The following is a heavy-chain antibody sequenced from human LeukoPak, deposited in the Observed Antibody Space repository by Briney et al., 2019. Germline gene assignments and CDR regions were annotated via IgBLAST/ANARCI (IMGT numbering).Heavy chain of an antibody. J-gene: IGHJ4*02. D-gene: IGHD3-10*01. CDR1: GFTFSNYW. CDR2: IRQDGSDK. V-gene: IGHV3-7*01. Sequence: GGSLRLSCVVSGFTFSNYWMSWVRQAPGKGPEWVATIRQDGSDKYFLDSVRGRFTISRDNAENSLYLQMNSLRGEDTAVYYCARDKGFGGSSFDYWGQGTLVTVSS. CDR3: ARDKGFGGSSFDY.